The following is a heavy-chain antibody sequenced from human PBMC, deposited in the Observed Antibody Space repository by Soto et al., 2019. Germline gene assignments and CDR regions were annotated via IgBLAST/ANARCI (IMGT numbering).Heavy chain of an antibody. D-gene: IGHD1-26*01. CDR3: ARGLFSETHYSGGWYFFDY. V-gene: IGHV4-34*01. CDR1: GGSFSGYS. J-gene: IGHJ4*02. CDR2: INDGGSA. Sequence: SETLSLTCAVYGGSFSGYSWTWIRQSPGKGLEWIGQINDGGSANYNPSLKSRVTISVDTSNNEFFLELSSVTAADTAVYYCARGLFSETHYSGGWYFFDYWGQGTLVTVSS.